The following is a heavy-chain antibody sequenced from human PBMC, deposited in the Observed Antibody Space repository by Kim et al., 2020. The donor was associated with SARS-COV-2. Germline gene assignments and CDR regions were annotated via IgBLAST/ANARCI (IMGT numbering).Heavy chain of an antibody. Sequence: YAQKLQGRVTMTRDTSISTAYMELSRLRSDDTAVYYCAKNYGYYYYYMDVWGKGTTVTVSS. V-gene: IGHV1-2*02. J-gene: IGHJ6*03. D-gene: IGHD1-7*01. CDR3: AKNYGYYYYYMDV.